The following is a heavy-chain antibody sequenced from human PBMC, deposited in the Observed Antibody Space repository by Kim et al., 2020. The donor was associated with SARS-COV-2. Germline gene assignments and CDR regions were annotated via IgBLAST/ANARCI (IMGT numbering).Heavy chain of an antibody. J-gene: IGHJ4*02. D-gene: IGHD3-22*01. V-gene: IGHV1-24*01. CDR3: ATDRRYYDSSGYSAPLGY. CDR2: FDPEDGET. CDR1: GYTLTELS. Sequence: ASVKVSCKVSGYTLTELSMHWVRQAPGKGLEWMGGFDPEDGETIYAQKFQGRVTMTEDTSTDTAYMELSSLRSEDTAVYYCATDRRYYDSSGYSAPLGYWGQGTLVTVSS.